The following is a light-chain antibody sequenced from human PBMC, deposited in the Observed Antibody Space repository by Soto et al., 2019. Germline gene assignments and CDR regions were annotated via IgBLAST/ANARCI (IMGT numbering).Light chain of an antibody. CDR2: EVS. J-gene: IGLJ1*01. V-gene: IGLV2-14*01. CDR3: SSYSISRISYV. Sequence: QSALTQPASVSGSPGQSITISCTGSSSDIGSFNYISWYQQHPGKAPKVMIYEVSNRPSGVSNRFSGSKSGNTASLTISGLQAEDEADYYCSSYSISRISYVFGSGTKLTVL. CDR1: SSDIGSFNY.